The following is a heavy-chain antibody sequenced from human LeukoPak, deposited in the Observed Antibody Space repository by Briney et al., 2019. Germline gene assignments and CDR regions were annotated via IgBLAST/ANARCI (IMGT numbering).Heavy chain of an antibody. D-gene: IGHD3-3*01. CDR1: GGSISSYY. CDR3: ARDGSVADDYDYYFDY. Sequence: SETLSLTCTVSGGSISSYYWSWIRQPPGKGLEWIGYIYYSGSTNYNPSLKSRVTISVDTSKNEFSLKLRSVTAADTAVYYCARDGSVADDYDYYFDYWGQGTLVTVSS. V-gene: IGHV4-59*01. CDR2: IYYSGST. J-gene: IGHJ4*02.